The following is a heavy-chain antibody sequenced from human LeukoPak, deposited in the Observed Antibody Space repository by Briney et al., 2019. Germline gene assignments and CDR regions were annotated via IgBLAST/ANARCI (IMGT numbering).Heavy chain of an antibody. Sequence: PGGSLRLSCAASGFTFSTYGMGWVRQAPGKGLEWVSALSGSGGTTYYADSVKGRFTISRDNSRNTLSLQMNSLRADDTAVYYCARDRHKYNYDSGGYPPYWGQGTLVTVSS. D-gene: IGHD3-22*01. J-gene: IGHJ4*02. V-gene: IGHV3-23*01. CDR1: GFTFSTYG. CDR3: ARDRHKYNYDSGGYPPY. CDR2: LSGSGGTT.